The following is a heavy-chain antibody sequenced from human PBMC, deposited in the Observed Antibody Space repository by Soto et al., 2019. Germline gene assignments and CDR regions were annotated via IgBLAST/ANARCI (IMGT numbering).Heavy chain of an antibody. CDR3: ARGLHGSRGYFDY. Sequence: QVQLQESGPGLVKPSQTLSLTCTVSGGSISSGGYYWTWIRQHPGKGLEWIGYIYCSGSTDYNPSHKSRVATSVDTSKMPVTLKLSSVSAADTAVYFCARGLHGSRGYFDYWGQGTLVSVSS. V-gene: IGHV4-31*03. D-gene: IGHD1-26*01. J-gene: IGHJ4*02. CDR1: GGSISSGGYY. CDR2: IYCSGST.